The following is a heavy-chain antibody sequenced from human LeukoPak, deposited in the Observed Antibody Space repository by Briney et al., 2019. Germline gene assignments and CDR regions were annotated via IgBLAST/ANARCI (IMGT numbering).Heavy chain of an antibody. V-gene: IGHV4-61*02. D-gene: IGHD2-2*02. CDR1: GGSISSGSYY. CDR2: IYTSGST. J-gene: IGHJ4*02. CDR3: ARYIGYCSSTSCYTGQYYFDY. Sequence: PSETLSLTCTVSGGSISSGSYYWSWIRQPAGKGLEWIGRIYTSGSTNYNPSLKSRVTISVDTSKNQFSLKLSSVTAADTAVYYCARYIGYCSSTSCYTGQYYFDYWGQGTLVTVSS.